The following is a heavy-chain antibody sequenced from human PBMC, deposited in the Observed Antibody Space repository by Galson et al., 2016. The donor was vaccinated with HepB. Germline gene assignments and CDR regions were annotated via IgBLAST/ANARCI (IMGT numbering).Heavy chain of an antibody. V-gene: IGHV1-69*13. CDR1: GGTLSRYA. CDR3: ARPQSPYCSSTNCFYYGMDL. Sequence: SVKVSCKASGGTLSRYAISWVRQAPGQGLEWMGGIIPIFGTTNYAQKFQGRVTITADESTSTAYMELSSLRSEDTAVYYCARPQSPYCSSTNCFYYGMDLWGQGTTVTVSS. CDR2: IIPIFGTT. D-gene: IGHD2-2*01. J-gene: IGHJ6*02.